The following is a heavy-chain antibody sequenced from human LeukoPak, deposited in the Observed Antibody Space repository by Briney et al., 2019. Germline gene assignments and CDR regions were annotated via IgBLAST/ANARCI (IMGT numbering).Heavy chain of an antibody. CDR2: MNPNSGNT. D-gene: IGHD3-3*01. CDR3: ARSYYDFWSGYYTTGRGAFDI. V-gene: IGHV1-8*03. Sequence: ASVKVSCKASGYTFTSYDINWVRQATGQGLEWMGWMNPNSGNTGYAQKFQGRVTITRNTSISTAYMELSSLRSEDTAVYYCARSYYDFWSGYYTTGRGAFDIWGQGTMVTVSS. CDR1: GYTFTSYD. J-gene: IGHJ3*02.